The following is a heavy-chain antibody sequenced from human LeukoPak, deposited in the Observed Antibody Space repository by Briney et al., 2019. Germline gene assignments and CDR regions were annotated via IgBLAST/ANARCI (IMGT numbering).Heavy chain of an antibody. D-gene: IGHD3-10*01. Sequence: GSSVKVSCKASGGTFSSYAISWVRQAPGQGLEWMGGIIPIFGTANYAQKFQGRVTITADESTSTAYMELSSLRSEDTAVYYCARDQPMFRGVHPLDYWGQGTLVTVSS. CDR2: IIPIFGTA. CDR3: ARDQPMFRGVHPLDY. CDR1: GGTFSSYA. J-gene: IGHJ4*02. V-gene: IGHV1-69*01.